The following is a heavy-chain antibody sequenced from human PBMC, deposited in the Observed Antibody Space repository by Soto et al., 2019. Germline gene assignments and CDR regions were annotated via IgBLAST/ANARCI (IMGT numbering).Heavy chain of an antibody. CDR2: INHSGST. J-gene: IGHJ4*02. V-gene: IGHV4-34*01. CDR3: AILRNFDY. D-gene: IGHD3-3*01. Sequence: LSLTCDVYGGSFSGYYWSWIRQPPGKGLEWIGEINHSGSTNYNPSLKSRVTISVDTSKNQFSLKLSSVTAADTAVYYCAILRNFDYWGQGTLVTVSS. CDR1: GGSFSGYY.